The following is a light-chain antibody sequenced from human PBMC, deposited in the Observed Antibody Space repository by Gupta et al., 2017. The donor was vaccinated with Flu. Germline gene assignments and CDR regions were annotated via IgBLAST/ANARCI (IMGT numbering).Light chain of an antibody. CDR1: QNIMNY. V-gene: IGKV1-39*01. CDR2: AAS. Sequence: DIQMTHSPSSLSASVGDRVTITCRASQNIMNYLNWYRQKAGKAPEILIFAASNLQSGVPARFSGSGSGTDFTLTINSLQPEDFATYYCQQTYSAPRFTFGQGTRLEIK. CDR3: QQTYSAPRFT. J-gene: IGKJ5*01.